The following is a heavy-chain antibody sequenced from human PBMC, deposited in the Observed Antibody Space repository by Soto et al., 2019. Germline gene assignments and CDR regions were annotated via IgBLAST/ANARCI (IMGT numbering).Heavy chain of an antibody. V-gene: IGHV5-51*03. CDR3: ASNRMGYYYYMDV. CDR1: VYRFTSYW. D-gene: IGHD2-8*01. Sequence: GKSLTISCKGSVYRFTSYWIGWVRQMPGKGLEWMGIIYPGDSDTRYSPSFQGQVTISADKSISTAYLQWSSLKASDTAMYYCASNRMGYYYYMDVWGKGTTVTVSS. J-gene: IGHJ6*03. CDR2: IYPGDSDT.